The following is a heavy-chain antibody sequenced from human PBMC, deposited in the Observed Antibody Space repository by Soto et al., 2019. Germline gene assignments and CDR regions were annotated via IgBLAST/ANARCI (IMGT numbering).Heavy chain of an antibody. CDR2: ISGSGSNT. D-gene: IGHD3-22*01. Sequence: GGSLRLSCAAFGFQISSYSMNWVRQSPGRGLEWVAYISGSGSNTLYADSVKGRFTVSRDTAKNSLYLQMSGLRDEDRDVYYCARYFYDSSGDDCMDVWGQGISVTLSS. V-gene: IGHV3-48*02. CDR3: ARYFYDSSGDDCMDV. CDR1: GFQISSYS. J-gene: IGHJ6*02.